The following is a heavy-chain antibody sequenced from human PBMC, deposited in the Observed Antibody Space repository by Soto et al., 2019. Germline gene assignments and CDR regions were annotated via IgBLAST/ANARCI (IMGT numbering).Heavy chain of an antibody. CDR3: ARNSEHFDS. CDR2: ISSSGRTI. V-gene: IGHV3-11*01. CDR1: GFSISDYY. Sequence: GGSLRLSCAASGFSISDYYMSWIRQAPGKGLEWISYISSSGRTIFYADSGKGRFTISRDNAKNSLFLQMNSLRAEDTALYYCARNSEHFDSWGRESWSPSPQ. D-gene: IGHD6-13*01. J-gene: IGHJ4*02.